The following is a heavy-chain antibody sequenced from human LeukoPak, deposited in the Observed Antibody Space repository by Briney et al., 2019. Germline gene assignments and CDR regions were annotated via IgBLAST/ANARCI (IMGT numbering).Heavy chain of an antibody. J-gene: IGHJ4*02. CDR2: ISGGGDST. CDR1: GFTFSSYG. Sequence: TGGSLRLSCAASGFTFSSYGMNWVRQAPGKGLEWVSSISGGGDSTYCADSAKGRFTISRDNSKNTLYVQMNSLRAEDTAVYYCANHPSSGVYYFDYWGQGTLVTVSS. V-gene: IGHV3-23*01. D-gene: IGHD6-19*01. CDR3: ANHPSSGVYYFDY.